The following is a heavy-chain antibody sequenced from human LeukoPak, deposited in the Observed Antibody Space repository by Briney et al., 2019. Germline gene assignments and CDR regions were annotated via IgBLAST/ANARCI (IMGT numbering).Heavy chain of an antibody. J-gene: IGHJ4*02. Sequence: GGSLTLSCPASGFTFSSYGMHWVRQAPGKGLEWVAVISYDGSNKYYADSVKGRFTISRDNSKNTLYLQMNSLRAEDTAVYYCAKDSVAGTEMYYFDYWGQGTLVTVSS. CDR2: ISYDGSNK. V-gene: IGHV3-30*18. D-gene: IGHD6-19*01. CDR3: AKDSVAGTEMYYFDY. CDR1: GFTFSSYG.